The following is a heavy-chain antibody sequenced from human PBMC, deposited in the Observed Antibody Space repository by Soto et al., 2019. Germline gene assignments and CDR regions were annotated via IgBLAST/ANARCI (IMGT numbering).Heavy chain of an antibody. CDR3: AIVFGFGGMDV. V-gene: IGHV4-31*03. J-gene: IGHJ6*02. CDR1: GGSISSGGYY. CDR2: IYHSGST. D-gene: IGHD3-10*01. Sequence: QVQLQESGPGLVKPSQTLSLTCTVSGGSISSGGYYWSWIRQHPGKGLEWIGYIYHSGSTYYNPSLTSWVTISADAAKHRLSLELGSVTAADSAVYYCAIVFGFGGMDVWGQGTTVTVSS.